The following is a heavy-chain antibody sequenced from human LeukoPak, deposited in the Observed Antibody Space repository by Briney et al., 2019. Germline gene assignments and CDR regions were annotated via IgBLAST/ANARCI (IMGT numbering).Heavy chain of an antibody. Sequence: SGGSLRLSCAASGFTFSSYAMSWVRQAPGKGLEWVSAISGSGGSTYYADSVKGRFTISRDNSKNTLYLQMNSLRAEDTAVYYCAKGGYRADSHFDYWGQGTLVTVSS. D-gene: IGHD3-16*02. V-gene: IGHV3-23*01. CDR1: GFTFSSYA. J-gene: IGHJ4*02. CDR3: AKGGYRADSHFDY. CDR2: ISGSGGST.